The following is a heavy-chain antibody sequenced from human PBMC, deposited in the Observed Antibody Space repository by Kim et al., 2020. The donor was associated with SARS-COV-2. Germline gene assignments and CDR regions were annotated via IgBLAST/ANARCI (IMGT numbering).Heavy chain of an antibody. CDR3: ARSEGIAVAGTKNNWFDP. CDR2: IYHSGST. D-gene: IGHD6-19*01. V-gene: IGHV4-4*02. J-gene: IGHJ5*02. Sequence: SETLSLTCAVSGGSISSSNWWSWVRQPPGKGLEWIGEIYHSGSTNYNPSLKSRVTISVDKSKNQFSLKLSSVTAADTAVYYCARSEGIAVAGTKNNWFDPWGQGTLVTVSS. CDR1: GGSISSSNW.